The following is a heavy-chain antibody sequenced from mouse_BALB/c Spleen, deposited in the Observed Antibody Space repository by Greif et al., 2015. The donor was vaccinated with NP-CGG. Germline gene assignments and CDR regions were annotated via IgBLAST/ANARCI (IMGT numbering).Heavy chain of an antibody. D-gene: IGHD1-1*02. Sequence: LVKSGASVKISCKASGYSFTGYYMHWVKQSHGKSLEWIGYISCYNGATSYNQKFKGKATFTVDTSSSTACMQFNSLTSEDSAVYYCAKGEYGYDAMDYWGQGTSVTVSS. CDR2: ISCYNGAT. CDR1: GYSFTGYY. J-gene: IGHJ4*01. CDR3: AKGEYGYDAMDY. V-gene: IGHV1S34*01.